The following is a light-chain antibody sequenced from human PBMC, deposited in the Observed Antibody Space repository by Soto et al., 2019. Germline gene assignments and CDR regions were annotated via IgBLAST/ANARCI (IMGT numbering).Light chain of an antibody. V-gene: IGKV3-20*01. J-gene: IGKJ5*01. CDR2: GAS. Sequence: EIVLTQSPGTLSLSPGERATLSCRASQSFTSRSLAWYQQKPGLAPRLLIYGASSRATGIPDRFMGSGSGTDFTLSISRLEPEDFAVYYCQQYGSSPITFGQRTRLEIK. CDR3: QQYGSSPIT. CDR1: QSFTSRS.